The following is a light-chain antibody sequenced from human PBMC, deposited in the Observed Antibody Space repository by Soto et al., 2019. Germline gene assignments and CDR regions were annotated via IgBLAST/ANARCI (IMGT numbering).Light chain of an antibody. CDR2: AND. CDR1: SSNIGSNY. CDR3: AAWDDSLGGSWV. J-gene: IGLJ3*02. Sequence: QSVLTQPPSAYGTPGQRVIISCYGRSSNIGSNYVYWFQHLPGTAPKLLIYANDQRPSGVADRCSVSKSGTSASLAISGPRSEGEADYYCAAWDDSLGGSWVFGGGTKLTVL. V-gene: IGLV1-47*02.